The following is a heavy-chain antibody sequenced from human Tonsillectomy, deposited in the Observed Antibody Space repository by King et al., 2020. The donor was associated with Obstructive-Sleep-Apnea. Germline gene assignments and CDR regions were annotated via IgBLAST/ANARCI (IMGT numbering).Heavy chain of an antibody. J-gene: IGHJ3*02. V-gene: IGHV4-59*08. D-gene: IGHD6-13*01. CDR3: ATRIAGGLDAFDI. Sequence: QLQESGPGLVKPSETLSLTCTVSGGSISSYYWSWIRQPPGKGLEWIGYIYYSGSTNYNPSLKSRVTISVDTSKNQFSLKLSSVTAADTAVYYWATRIAGGLDAFDIWGQGTMVTVSS. CDR2: IYYSGST. CDR1: GGSISSYY.